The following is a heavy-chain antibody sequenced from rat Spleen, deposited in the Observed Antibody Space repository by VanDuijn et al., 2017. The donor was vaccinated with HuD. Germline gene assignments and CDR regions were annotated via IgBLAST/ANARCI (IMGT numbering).Heavy chain of an antibody. D-gene: IGHD1-10*01. J-gene: IGHJ3*01. CDR1: GFTFSNYG. V-gene: IGHV5-22*01. CDR3: ARHYNNYGVWWFPY. CDR2: ISYEGSST. Sequence: EVQLVESGGGLVQPGRSLKLSCAASGFTFSNYGMYWIRQAPKKGLEWVASISYEGSSTYYGDSVKGRFTISRDNAKSSLYLQMYSLRSEDTATYYCARHYNNYGVWWFPYWGQGTLVTVSS.